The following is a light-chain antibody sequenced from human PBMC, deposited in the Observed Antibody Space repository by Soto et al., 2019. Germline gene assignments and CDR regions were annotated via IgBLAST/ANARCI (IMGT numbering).Light chain of an antibody. CDR2: EVS. J-gene: IGLJ2*01. CDR1: GSDVGGYRY. Sequence: QSALTQPASVSGSPGQSITISCIGTGSDVGGYRYVSWYQHHPGKAPKLMIYEVSNRPSGISSRFSGSRSGNTASLIISGLRAEDEADYYCSSYRSGSTLVFGGGTQLTVL. CDR3: SSYRSGSTLV. V-gene: IGLV2-14*01.